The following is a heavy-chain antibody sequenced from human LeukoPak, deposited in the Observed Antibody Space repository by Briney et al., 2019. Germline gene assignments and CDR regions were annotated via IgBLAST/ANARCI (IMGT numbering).Heavy chain of an antibody. CDR2: IYYSGST. CDR3: ARDFRVGSNVSPMDV. D-gene: IGHD1-26*01. V-gene: IGHV4-59*01. J-gene: IGHJ6*03. Sequence: SETLSLTCTVSGGSFSSYYWSWIRQPPGKGLEWIGYIYYSGSTNYNPSLKSRVTISVDTSKNQFSLKLSSVTAADTAVYYCARDFRVGSNVSPMDVWGKGTTVTVSS. CDR1: GGSFSSYY.